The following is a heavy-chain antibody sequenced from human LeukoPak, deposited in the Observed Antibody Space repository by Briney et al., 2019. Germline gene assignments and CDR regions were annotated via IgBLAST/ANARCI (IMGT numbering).Heavy chain of an antibody. D-gene: IGHD3-22*01. CDR3: ASLNYYDTSGYFDY. Sequence: SVKVSCKASGGIFSSYVISWVRQAPGQGLEWMGRIIPMFGTANYAQKFQDRVTITADKSTSTDYMELSSLRSEDTAVYYCASLNYYDTSGYFDYWGQGTLVTVSS. CDR1: GGIFSSYV. CDR2: IIPMFGTA. V-gene: IGHV1-69*06. J-gene: IGHJ4*02.